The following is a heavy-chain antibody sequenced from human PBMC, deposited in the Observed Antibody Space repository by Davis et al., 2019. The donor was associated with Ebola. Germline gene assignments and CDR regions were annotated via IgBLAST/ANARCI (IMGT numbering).Heavy chain of an antibody. Sequence: SVKVSCKASGGTFSSYAISWVRQAPGQGLEWMGRIIPILGIANYAQKFQGRVTITADKSTSTAYMELSSLRSEDTAVYYCARGRGYSGYEVDYWGQGTLVTVSS. CDR2: IIPILGIA. J-gene: IGHJ4*02. CDR1: GGTFSSYA. D-gene: IGHD5-12*01. CDR3: ARGRGYSGYEVDY. V-gene: IGHV1-69*04.